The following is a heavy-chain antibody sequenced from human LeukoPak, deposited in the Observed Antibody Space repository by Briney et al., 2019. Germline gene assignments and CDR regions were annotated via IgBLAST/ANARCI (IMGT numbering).Heavy chain of an antibody. D-gene: IGHD2-2*02. CDR2: ISGTGSST. V-gene: IGHV3-23*01. CDR3: AKASVAIPQYCNS. Sequence: GGSLRLSCEASGFTFGNYAMDWVRQAPGKGLEWVSTISGTGSSTYYADSAKGRFTISRDNSKDTLFLQLNSLTAADTAMYFCAKASVAIPQYCNSWGQGTLVTVSS. J-gene: IGHJ5*02. CDR1: GFTFGNYA.